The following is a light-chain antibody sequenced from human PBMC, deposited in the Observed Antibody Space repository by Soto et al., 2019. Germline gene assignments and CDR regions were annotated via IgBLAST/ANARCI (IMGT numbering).Light chain of an antibody. CDR2: GNS. V-gene: IGLV1-40*01. CDR1: SSNIGAQYD. Sequence: QSVLTQPPSVSGAPGQRVTISCTGSSSNIGAQYDVHWYQQLPGTAPKLLIYGNSNRPSGVPDRFSGSKSGTSASLAITGLQAEDEADYYCQSYDSSLSGPNDVFGTGTKVT. CDR3: QSYDSSLSGPNDV. J-gene: IGLJ1*01.